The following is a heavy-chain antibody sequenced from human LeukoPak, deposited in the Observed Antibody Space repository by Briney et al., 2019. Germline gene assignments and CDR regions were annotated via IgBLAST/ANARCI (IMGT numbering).Heavy chain of an antibody. V-gene: IGHV4-59*11. CDR2: IRYSGSS. CDR1: GGSISTHY. CDR3: ATSAPAPHAYCGGCNWFDP. D-gene: IGHD2-21*01. Sequence: SETLSLTCTVSGGSISTHYWSWIRQPPGKGLEWIGYIRYSGSSNYNPSLRSRVTISVDTSKNQYSLNLSSVTAADTAVYYCATSAPAPHAYCGGCNWFDPWGQGTLVTVSS. J-gene: IGHJ5*02.